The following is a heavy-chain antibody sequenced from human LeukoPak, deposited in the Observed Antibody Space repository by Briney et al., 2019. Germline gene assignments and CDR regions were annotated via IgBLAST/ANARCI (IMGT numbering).Heavy chain of an antibody. J-gene: IGHJ6*02. Sequence: PGESLKISCKGSGYNFTTYWISWLRQLPGKGLEWMGRIDPSDSYTHHSPSFQGHVTISLDKSISTAYLQWSSLKASDSAMYYCARHRPSSGHLYYDYGMDVWGQGTTVTVSS. CDR2: IDPSDSYT. D-gene: IGHD6-19*01. CDR3: ARHRPSSGHLYYDYGMDV. V-gene: IGHV5-10-1*01. CDR1: GYNFTTYW.